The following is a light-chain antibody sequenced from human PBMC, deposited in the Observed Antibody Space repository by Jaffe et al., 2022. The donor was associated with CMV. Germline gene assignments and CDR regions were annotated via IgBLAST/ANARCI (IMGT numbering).Light chain of an antibody. J-gene: IGKJ2*01. CDR2: KTS. CDR1: QSISKW. V-gene: IGKV1-5*03. CDR3: QQYNNHSPYT. Sequence: DIHMTQSPSTLSASVGDRVTITCRASQSISKWLAWYHQKPGKAPELLIYKTSSLESGVPSRFSGSGDGTEFTLTISSLQPDDFATYYCQQYNNHSPYTFGQGTKLEIK.